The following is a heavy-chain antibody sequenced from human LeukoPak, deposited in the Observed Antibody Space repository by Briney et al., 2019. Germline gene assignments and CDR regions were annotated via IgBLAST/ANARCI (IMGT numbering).Heavy chain of an antibody. Sequence: ASVKVSFKASGYTFTVYYMHWVRQAPGQGLEWMGWINPNSGGTNYAQKFQGRVTMTRDTSISTAYMELSRLRSDDTAVYYCARVTAAAGNVAVDAFDIWGQGTMVTVSS. J-gene: IGHJ3*02. D-gene: IGHD6-13*01. CDR2: INPNSGGT. CDR3: ARVTAAAGNVAVDAFDI. CDR1: GYTFTVYY. V-gene: IGHV1-2*02.